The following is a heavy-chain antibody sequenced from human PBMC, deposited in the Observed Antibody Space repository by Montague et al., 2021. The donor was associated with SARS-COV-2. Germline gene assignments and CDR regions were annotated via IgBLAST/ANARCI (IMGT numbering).Heavy chain of an antibody. CDR1: GSSITNNIDY. Sequence: SETLSLTCTVSGSSITNNIDYWAWIRQPPGKGLEWIGSIYYTGNTYYNPSLKSRVTISVVTSKNHFTLKLSSVTAAGTAVYYCARLKRYFDSSGSPSAFDFWGQGTKVTVSS. V-gene: IGHV4-39*02. J-gene: IGHJ3*01. D-gene: IGHD3-22*01. CDR2: IYYTGNT. CDR3: ARLKRYFDSSGSPSAFDF.